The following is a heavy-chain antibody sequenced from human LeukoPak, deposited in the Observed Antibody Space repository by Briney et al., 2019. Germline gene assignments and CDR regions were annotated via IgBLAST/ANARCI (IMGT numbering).Heavy chain of an antibody. Sequence: SETLSLTCAVSGYSISSGYYWGWIRQPPGKGLEWIGSIYHSGSTYYNPSLKSRVTISVDTSKNQFSLKLSSVTAAYTAVYYCARICSSTSCYTSTTDYWGQGTLVTVSS. CDR1: GYSISSGYY. V-gene: IGHV4-38-2*01. CDR3: ARICSSTSCYTSTTDY. D-gene: IGHD2-2*02. J-gene: IGHJ4*02. CDR2: IYHSGST.